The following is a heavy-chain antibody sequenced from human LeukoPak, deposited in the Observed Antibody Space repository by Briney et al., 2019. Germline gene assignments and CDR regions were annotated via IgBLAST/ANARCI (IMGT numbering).Heavy chain of an antibody. J-gene: IGHJ6*02. Sequence: SVKVSCKASGGTFTNSAISWVRQAPGQGLEWMGGINPIFRTANYAQQFQDRVTIIADESTSTAYMELSLLKFEDTAVYYCARGGGIFGVLTTAHYYGIDVWGQGTTVNVSS. D-gene: IGHD3-3*01. CDR1: GGTFTNSA. CDR3: ARGGGIFGVLTTAHYYGIDV. V-gene: IGHV1-69*13. CDR2: INPIFRTA.